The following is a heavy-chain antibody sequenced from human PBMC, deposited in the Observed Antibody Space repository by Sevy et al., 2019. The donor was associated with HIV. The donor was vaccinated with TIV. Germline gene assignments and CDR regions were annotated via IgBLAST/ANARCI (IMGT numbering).Heavy chain of an antibody. CDR3: AIKITMIRGDQGPFDY. CDR2: ISVSGDFT. J-gene: IGHJ4*02. V-gene: IGHV3-23*01. D-gene: IGHD3-10*01. Sequence: GSLRLSCADSGFTFSNYAMAWVRQAPGKGLEWVSAISVSGDFTYYADSVRGRFTLSRDKSKNKLFLQMNSRRAEDTAVYYCAIKITMIRGDQGPFDYWGQGTLVTVSS. CDR1: GFTFSNYA.